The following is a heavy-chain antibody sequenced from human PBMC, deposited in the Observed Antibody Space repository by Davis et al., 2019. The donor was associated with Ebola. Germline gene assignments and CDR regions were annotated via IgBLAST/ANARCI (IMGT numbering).Heavy chain of an antibody. D-gene: IGHD1-7*01. CDR1: GYTFTTYA. V-gene: IGHV1-3*01. Sequence: ASVKVSCKASGYTFTTYAMHWVRQAPGQRLEWMGWINAGNGNTKYSQKFQGRVTITRDTSASTAYMELSSLRSEDTAVYYCAREASYNWNYVFDYWGQGTLVTVSS. CDR3: AREASYNWNYVFDY. CDR2: INAGNGNT. J-gene: IGHJ4*02.